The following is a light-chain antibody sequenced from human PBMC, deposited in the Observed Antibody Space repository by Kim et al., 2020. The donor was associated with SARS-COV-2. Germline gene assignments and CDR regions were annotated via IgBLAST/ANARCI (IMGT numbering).Light chain of an antibody. CDR1: SSDIGGYEY. V-gene: IGLV2-14*01. Sequence: SALTQPASVSGSPGQSISISCTGTSSDIGGYEYVSWYQQHPGKAPILMIYDVNKRPSGVSNRFSGSKSGNTASLTISGLQAEDESIFYCSSYAGDSSFYVFGGGTKVTVL. CDR2: DVN. J-gene: IGLJ1*01. CDR3: SSYAGDSSFYV.